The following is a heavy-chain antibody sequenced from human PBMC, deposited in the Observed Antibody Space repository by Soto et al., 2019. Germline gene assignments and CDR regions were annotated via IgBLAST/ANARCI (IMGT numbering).Heavy chain of an antibody. Sequence: QVPLVQSGAEVKKPGASVKVSCKASGYTFTSYAMHWVRQAPGQRLEWMGWINAGNGNTKYSQKFQGRVTITRDTSASTAYMELSSLRSEDTAVYYCARDGPYCSSTSCYPYYYYYYGMDVWGQGTTVTVSS. J-gene: IGHJ6*02. CDR2: INAGNGNT. CDR3: ARDGPYCSSTSCYPYYYYYYGMDV. D-gene: IGHD2-2*01. V-gene: IGHV1-3*01. CDR1: GYTFTSYA.